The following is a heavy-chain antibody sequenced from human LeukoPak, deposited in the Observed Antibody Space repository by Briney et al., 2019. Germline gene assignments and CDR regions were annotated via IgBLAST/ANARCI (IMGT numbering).Heavy chain of an antibody. Sequence: GGSLRLSCAASGFTFSSYDMHWVRQLPGKGLEWVSVIGTAGDTYYPDSVKGRFTISRENAKNSLYLQMNSLRDGDTAVYYCARSGAGSYYPILYGMDVWGQGTTVTVSS. CDR3: ARSGAGSYYPILYGMDV. CDR1: GFTFSSYD. V-gene: IGHV3-13*04. J-gene: IGHJ6*02. CDR2: IGTAGDT. D-gene: IGHD3-10*01.